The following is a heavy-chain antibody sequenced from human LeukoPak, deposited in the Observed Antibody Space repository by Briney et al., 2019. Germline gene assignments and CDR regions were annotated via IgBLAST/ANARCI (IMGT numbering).Heavy chain of an antibody. CDR3: AKDGMYSSSSSYYFDY. J-gene: IGHJ4*02. Sequence: GGSLRLSCAASGFTFSNYAMSWVRQAPGKGLEWVSAISGSASSTYHADSVKGRFTISRDNSKNTLYLQMNSLRAEDTALYYCAKDGMYSSSSSYYFDYWGQGTLVTVSS. V-gene: IGHV3-23*01. D-gene: IGHD6-6*01. CDR1: GFTFSNYA. CDR2: ISGSASST.